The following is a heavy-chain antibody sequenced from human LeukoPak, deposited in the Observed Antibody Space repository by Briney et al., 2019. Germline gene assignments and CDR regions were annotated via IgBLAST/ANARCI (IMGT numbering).Heavy chain of an antibody. Sequence: GGSLRLSCAASGFTFSSYWMSWVRQAPGKGLEWVANIKQDGSEKYYVDSVKGRFTISRDNAKNSLYLQMNSLRAEDTAVYYCARVEVYYDSSGYYYDEVYVADYWGQGILVTVSS. CDR1: GFTFSSYW. J-gene: IGHJ4*02. V-gene: IGHV3-7*01. CDR2: IKQDGSEK. D-gene: IGHD3-22*01. CDR3: ARVEVYYDSSGYYYDEVYVADY.